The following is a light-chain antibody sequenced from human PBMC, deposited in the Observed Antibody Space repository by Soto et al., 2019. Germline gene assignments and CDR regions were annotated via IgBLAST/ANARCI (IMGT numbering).Light chain of an antibody. J-gene: IGKJ2*01. Sequence: DIQMTQSPSTLSASVGDRVTITCRASQSISTWLAWYQQKPGKAPKLLIYDACSLESGVPSRFSGSGSGTEFTLTISSLRPDDFATYYCQQYDSLGYPFGQGTKLEIK. CDR1: QSISTW. V-gene: IGKV1-5*01. CDR2: DAC. CDR3: QQYDSLGYP.